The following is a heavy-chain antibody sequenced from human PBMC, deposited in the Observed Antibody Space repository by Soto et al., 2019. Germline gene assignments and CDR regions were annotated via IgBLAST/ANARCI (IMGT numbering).Heavy chain of an antibody. CDR1: GDSVSSNTAS. CDR3: AKGDNLGPKAGYAFDP. D-gene: IGHD5-12*01. Sequence: QTLSLTCAISGDSVSSNTASWNWIRQSPSRGLEWLGRTYFRSKWYNDYAVSVKSRIIINPDTSNNQFSLQLNSVTPEDTAVYICAKGDNLGPKAGYAFDPWGQGIMVTVSS. CDR2: TYFRSKWYN. V-gene: IGHV6-1*01. J-gene: IGHJ5*02.